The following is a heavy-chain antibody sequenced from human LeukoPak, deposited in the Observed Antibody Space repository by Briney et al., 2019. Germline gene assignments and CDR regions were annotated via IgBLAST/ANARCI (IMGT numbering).Heavy chain of an antibody. D-gene: IGHD1-26*01. V-gene: IGHV1-46*01. J-gene: IGHJ4*02. CDR2: INPSGGST. CDR1: GYSFTTYY. Sequence: GASVKVSCKASGYSFTTYYIHWVRQAPGQGLEWMGIINPSGGSTTYAQKFQGRVTMTTDTSTNTVYMELRSLRSDDTAVYYCARGSGSFEDGGEYFDYWGQGTLVPVSS. CDR3: ARGSGSFEDGGEYFDY.